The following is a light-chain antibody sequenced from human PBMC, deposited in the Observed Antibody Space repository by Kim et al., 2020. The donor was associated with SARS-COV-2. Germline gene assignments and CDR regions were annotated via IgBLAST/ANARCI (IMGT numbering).Light chain of an antibody. CDR2: DGS. Sequence: ASVGDSVAITCRASQSIENRVAWYQQKPGKAPNVLIYDGSALASGVPSRFSGSGFGADFTLTISSLQPDDFATYYCQQYSSFATFGQGTKVDIK. CDR3: QQYSSFAT. CDR1: QSIENR. V-gene: IGKV1-5*01. J-gene: IGKJ1*01.